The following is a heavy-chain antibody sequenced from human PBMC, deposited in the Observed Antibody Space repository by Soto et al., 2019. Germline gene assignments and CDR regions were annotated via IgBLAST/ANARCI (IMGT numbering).Heavy chain of an antibody. D-gene: IGHD6-13*01. Sequence: EVQLVESGGGLVQPGGSLRLSCAASGFTISSNYMSWVRQAPGKGLEWVSVIYSGGSTYYADSVKGRFTISRDNSKNTLYLQMNSLRAEDTAVYYCARDLEYSSSWYTWGQGTLVTVSS. CDR3: ARDLEYSSSWYT. V-gene: IGHV3-66*01. CDR1: GFTISSNY. J-gene: IGHJ4*02. CDR2: IYSGGST.